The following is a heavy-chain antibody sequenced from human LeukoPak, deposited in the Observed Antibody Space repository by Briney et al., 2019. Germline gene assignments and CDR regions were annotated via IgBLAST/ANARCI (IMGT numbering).Heavy chain of an antibody. CDR3: ARVEGGRANY. J-gene: IGHJ4*02. V-gene: IGHV4-30-4*01. Sequence: PSETLSLTCAVSGGSISSGDYYWSWIRQPPGKGLEWIGYIYYSGSTYYDPSLKSRVTISVDTSKNQFSLKLSSVTAADTAVYYCARVEGGRANYWGQGTLVTVSS. D-gene: IGHD2-15*01. CDR2: IYYSGST. CDR1: GGSISSGDYY.